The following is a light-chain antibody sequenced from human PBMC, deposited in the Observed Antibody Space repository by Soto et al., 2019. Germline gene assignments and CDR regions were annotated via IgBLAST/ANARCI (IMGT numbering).Light chain of an antibody. Sequence: DIVMTQSPDSLALSLGERATINCWSNQSLLYTSNNKNYLAWYQQKVGQPPRLLISWSSTRESGVPDRFRGSGSGTDFTLTITSLRAEDVAVYYCQQYFNSPLTFGGGTKVEIK. J-gene: IGKJ4*01. CDR3: QQYFNSPLT. CDR1: QSLLYTSNNKNY. CDR2: WSS. V-gene: IGKV4-1*01.